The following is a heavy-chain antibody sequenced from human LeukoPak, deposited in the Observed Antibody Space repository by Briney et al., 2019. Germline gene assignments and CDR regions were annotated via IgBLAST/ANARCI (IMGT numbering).Heavy chain of an antibody. J-gene: IGHJ4*02. CDR1: GFTFSTCG. V-gene: IGHV3-23*01. CDR3: AKHRSGNYDFDY. CDR2: ITRDGGRT. D-gene: IGHD1-26*01. Sequence: GGSLRLSCAASGFTFSTCGMSWVRQARGRGLEWVSGITRDGGRTYNGDSVKGRVTITRDNSRNTLYLQMNSLRAEDTAVYYCAKHRSGNYDFDYWGQGTLVTVSS.